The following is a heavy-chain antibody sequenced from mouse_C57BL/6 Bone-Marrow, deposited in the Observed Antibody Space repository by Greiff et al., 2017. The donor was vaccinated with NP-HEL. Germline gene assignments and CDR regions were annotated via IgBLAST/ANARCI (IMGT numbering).Heavy chain of an antibody. Sequence: QVQLKQSGAELVRPGASVTLSCKASGYTFTDYEMHWVKQTPVHGLEWIGAIDPETGGTAYNQKFKGKAILTADKSSSTAYMELRSLTSEDSSVYYCTRLDDGYYPFYYAMDYWGQGTSVTVSS. CDR1: GYTFTDYE. CDR3: TRLDDGYYPFYYAMDY. V-gene: IGHV1-15*01. D-gene: IGHD2-3*01. CDR2: IDPETGGT. J-gene: IGHJ4*01.